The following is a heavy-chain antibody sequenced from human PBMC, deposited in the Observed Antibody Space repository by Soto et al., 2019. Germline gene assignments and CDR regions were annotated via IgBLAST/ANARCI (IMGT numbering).Heavy chain of an antibody. V-gene: IGHV3-30-3*01. D-gene: IGHD6-13*01. Sequence: QPGGCLRLSCAASGFTFSSYAMHWVRQAPGKGLEWVAVISYDGSNKYYADSVKGRFTISRDNSKNTLYLQMNSLRAEDTAVYYCARDSRDGYSSSWYYYYYYGMDVWGQGTTVTVSS. CDR2: ISYDGSNK. CDR1: GFTFSSYA. CDR3: ARDSRDGYSSSWYYYYYYGMDV. J-gene: IGHJ6*02.